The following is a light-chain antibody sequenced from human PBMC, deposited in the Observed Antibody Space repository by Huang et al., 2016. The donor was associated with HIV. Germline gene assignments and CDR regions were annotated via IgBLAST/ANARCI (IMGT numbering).Light chain of an antibody. CDR1: QRVSSN. Sequence: EIVMTQSPATLSVSPGETATLSCRASQRVSSNLAWYQQKPGQAPRLLISSAATRATDIPDRCSGSGSGTEFTLTISSLQSEDIAVYYCHQYSDWPLFGGGTKVE. J-gene: IGKJ4*01. CDR3: HQYSDWPL. CDR2: SAA. V-gene: IGKV3-15*01.